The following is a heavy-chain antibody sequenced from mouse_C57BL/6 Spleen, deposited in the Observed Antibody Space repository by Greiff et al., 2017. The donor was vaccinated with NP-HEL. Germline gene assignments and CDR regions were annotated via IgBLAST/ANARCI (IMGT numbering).Heavy chain of an antibody. J-gene: IGHJ2*01. CDR2: ILPGSGST. CDR1: GYTFTGYW. Sequence: QVQLQQSGAELMKPGASVKLSCKATGYTFTGYWIEWVKQRPGHGLEWIGEILPGSGSTNYNEKFKGKATFTADPSSNTAYMQLSSLTTEDSAIYYCARRVTAQASEEPFDYWGQGTTLTVSS. D-gene: IGHD3-2*02. CDR3: ARRVTAQASEEPFDY. V-gene: IGHV1-9*01.